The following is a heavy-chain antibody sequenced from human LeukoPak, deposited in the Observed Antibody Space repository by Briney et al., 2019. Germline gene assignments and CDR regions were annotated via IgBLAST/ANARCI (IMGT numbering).Heavy chain of an antibody. CDR2: ISYSGST. V-gene: IGHV4-61*01. CDR3: ARGFGDSRGTRFDP. CDR1: GRSISSISSYF. Sequence: PSETLSLPCTVSGRSISSISSYFWTWIRQPPGKGLEGLAYISYSGSTTYNPSLKSRITISVDTSKNQFSLRLSSVTSADTAVYYCARGFGDSRGTRFDPWGQGTLVTVSS. D-gene: IGHD3-22*01. J-gene: IGHJ5*02.